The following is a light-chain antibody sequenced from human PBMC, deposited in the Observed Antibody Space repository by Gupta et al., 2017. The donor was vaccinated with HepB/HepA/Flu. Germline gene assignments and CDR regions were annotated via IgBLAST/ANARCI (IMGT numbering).Light chain of an antibody. Sequence: EIVLTQSPGTLSLSPGERATLSCRASQSVSSSYLAWYQQKPGQAPRLLIYGASSRATGIPDSFSGSGSGTDFTLTISRLEPEDFAVYYWQQDGSSFTFGGGTKVEIK. CDR2: GAS. CDR3: QQDGSSFT. J-gene: IGKJ4*01. CDR1: QSVSSSY. V-gene: IGKV3-20*01.